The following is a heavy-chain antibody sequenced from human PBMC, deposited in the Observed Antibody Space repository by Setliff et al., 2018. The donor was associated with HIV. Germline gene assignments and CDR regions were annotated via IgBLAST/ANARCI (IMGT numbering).Heavy chain of an antibody. CDR1: GGSFSGYY. CDR3: ATGITMAPDY. V-gene: IGHV4-34*01. J-gene: IGHJ4*02. CDR2: INHSGST. Sequence: SETLSLTCAVYGGSFSGYYWSWIRQPPGKGLEWIGEINHSGSTNYNPSLKGRVTISVDTSKNQFSLKLSPVTAADTAVYYCATGITMAPDYWGQGSLVTVSS. D-gene: IGHD1-20*01.